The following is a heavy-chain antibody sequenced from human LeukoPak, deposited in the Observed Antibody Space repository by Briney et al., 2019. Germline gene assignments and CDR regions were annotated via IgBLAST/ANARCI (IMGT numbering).Heavy chain of an antibody. V-gene: IGHV3-23*01. J-gene: IGHJ4*02. CDR3: AKDPGGSQLIDY. D-gene: IGHD1-26*01. CDR2: ISGSGGST. CDR1: GFTFSSYA. Sequence: GGSLRLSCAASGFTFSSYAMSWVRQAPGKGLEWASAISGSGGSTYYADSVKGRFTISRDNSKNTLYLQMNSLRAEDTAVYYCAKDPGGSQLIDYWGQGTLVTVSS.